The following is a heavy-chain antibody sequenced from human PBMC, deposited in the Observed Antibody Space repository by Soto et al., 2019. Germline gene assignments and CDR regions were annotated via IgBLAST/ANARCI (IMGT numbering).Heavy chain of an antibody. CDR1: GFTFSNAW. CDR3: TTASIAAAYYYYGMDV. Sequence: EVQLVESGGGLVKPGGSLRLSCAASGFTFSNAWMSWVRQAPGKGLEWVGRIKSKTDGGTTDYAAPVKGRFTISRDDSKNTLYLKMNSLKTEDTAVYYCTTASIAAAYYYYGMDVWGQGTTVTVSS. V-gene: IGHV3-15*01. D-gene: IGHD6-6*01. J-gene: IGHJ6*02. CDR2: IKSKTDGGTT.